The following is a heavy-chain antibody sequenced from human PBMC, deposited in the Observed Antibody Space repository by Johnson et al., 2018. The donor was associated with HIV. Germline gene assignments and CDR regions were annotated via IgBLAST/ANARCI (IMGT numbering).Heavy chain of an antibody. V-gene: IGHV3-30*04. CDR2: MSFDGSNK. Sequence: QVQLVESGGGVVRPGRSLRLSCAASGFTFSNYAMHWVRQAPGKGLEWVALMSFDGSNKYYADSVKGRFTISRDNSKNTLYLQMNSLRTEDTAVYYCATEARGVHGTLRFLEWSDGFDIWGQGTMVTVSS. CDR1: GFTFSNYA. J-gene: IGHJ3*02. CDR3: ATEARGVHGTLRFLEWSDGFDI. D-gene: IGHD3-3*01.